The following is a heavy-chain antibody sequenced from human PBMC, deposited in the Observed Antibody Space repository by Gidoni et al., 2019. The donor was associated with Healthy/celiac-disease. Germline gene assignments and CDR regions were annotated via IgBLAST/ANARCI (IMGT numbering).Heavy chain of an antibody. CDR3: ARERIVVVPAANYYYYGMDV. CDR1: AFTFIRYR. D-gene: IGHD2-2*01. J-gene: IGHJ6*02. V-gene: IGHV3-33*08. Sequence: QVQLVESGGGVVQPGRSLSLPCAASAFTFIRYRMPWVRQAPGKALDWVSVIWYDGSNKDYADSVKGRFTISRDNSKNTLYLQMNSLRAEDTAVYYCARERIVVVPAANYYYYGMDVWGQGTTVTVSS. CDR2: IWYDGSNK.